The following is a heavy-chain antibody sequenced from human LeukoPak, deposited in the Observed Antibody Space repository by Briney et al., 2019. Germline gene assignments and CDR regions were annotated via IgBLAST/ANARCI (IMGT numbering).Heavy chain of an antibody. D-gene: IGHD2-15*01. CDR2: INHSGNT. J-gene: IGHJ5*02. CDR3: VTEPGYCTGGRCYGGWFDP. CDR1: GGSFSGYY. V-gene: IGHV4-34*01. Sequence: PSETLSLTCAVYGGSFSGYYWSWIRQAPGKGLEWIGEINHSGNTNYNPSLKSRVTISVDTSKNQFSLKPSSVTAADTAVYYCVTEPGYCTGGRCYGGWFDPWGQGTLVTVSS.